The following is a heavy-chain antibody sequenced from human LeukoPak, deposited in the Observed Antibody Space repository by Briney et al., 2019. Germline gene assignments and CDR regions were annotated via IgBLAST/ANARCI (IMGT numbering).Heavy chain of an antibody. CDR3: QAEVVVITRDY. V-gene: IGHV3-30*19. CDR1: GFTFSSYG. J-gene: IGHJ4*02. Sequence: GRSLRLSCAASGFTFSSYGMHWVRQAPGKGLEWVAVIWYDGSNKYYADSVKGRFTISRDNSKNTLYLQMNSLRAEDTAVYYCQAEVVVITRDYWGQGTLVTVSS. CDR2: IWYDGSNK. D-gene: IGHD3-22*01.